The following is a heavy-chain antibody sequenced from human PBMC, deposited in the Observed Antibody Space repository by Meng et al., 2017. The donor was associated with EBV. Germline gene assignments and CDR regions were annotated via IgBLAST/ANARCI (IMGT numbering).Heavy chain of an antibody. J-gene: IGHJ4*02. Sequence: VQSVLSAAGWKNPGSSVNVSCKASGGPFRYYAIMWGRQSPGQGLEWLGGFLPRLGAPNYAQKFHGRVKITADESTSTHYMDLSSLRSEDTAIYYCASESGRGYTPDYWGQGTLVTVSS. CDR2: FLPRLGAP. CDR3: ASESGRGYTPDY. D-gene: IGHD3-10*01. CDR1: GGPFRYYA. V-gene: IGHV1-69*01.